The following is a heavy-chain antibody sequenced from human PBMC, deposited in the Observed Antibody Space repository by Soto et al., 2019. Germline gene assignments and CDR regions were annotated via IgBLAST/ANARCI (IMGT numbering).Heavy chain of an antibody. CDR3: ARQSGMDV. D-gene: IGHD5-12*01. CDR2: IFPGDSDT. V-gene: IGHV5-51*01. Sequence: GESLKISCKTSGYNFAGYWIGWVRQMPGKGLEWLGIIFPGDSDTKYSPSFQGQVIISADKSIRTAYLQWSSLRASDTAIYYCARQSGMDVWGQGTTVTVSS. CDR1: GYNFAGYW. J-gene: IGHJ6*02.